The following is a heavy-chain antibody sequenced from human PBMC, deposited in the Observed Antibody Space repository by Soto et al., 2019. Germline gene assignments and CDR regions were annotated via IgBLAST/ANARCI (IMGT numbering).Heavy chain of an antibody. V-gene: IGHV4-38-2*02. J-gene: IGHJ6*01. CDR3: ATEWKQDYYYYGMDF. CDR1: VYSISSGYY. CDR2: IFHSGST. Sequence: SESLSVTCAFSVYSISSGYYWVWIRQHPGKGLEWIGSIFHSGSTYYNPSLKSRVAISVDTSKNQISLKLSSVTAADTAVYYCATEWKQDYYYYGMDFWGQGTTVTVSS. D-gene: IGHD1-1*01.